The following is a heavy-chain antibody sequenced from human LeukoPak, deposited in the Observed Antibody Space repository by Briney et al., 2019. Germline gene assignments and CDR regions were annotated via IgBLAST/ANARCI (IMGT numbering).Heavy chain of an antibody. D-gene: IGHD5-24*01. CDR1: GYTFTGYY. J-gene: IGHJ4*02. V-gene: IGHV1-2*02. CDR3: ASSDGYKPNTPDY. CDR2: INPNSGGT. Sequence: ASVKVSCKASGYTFTGYYMHWVRQAPGQGLEWMGWINPNSGGTNYAQKFQGRVTMTRDTSISTAYMELSRLRSDDTAVYYCASSDGYKPNTPDYWGQGTLVTVSS.